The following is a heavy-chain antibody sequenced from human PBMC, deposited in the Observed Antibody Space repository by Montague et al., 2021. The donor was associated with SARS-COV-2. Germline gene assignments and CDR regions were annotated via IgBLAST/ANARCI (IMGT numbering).Heavy chain of an antibody. J-gene: IGHJ4*02. CDR3: ARAPITVTRTFDY. CDR1: GFTFSSYS. D-gene: IGHD4-17*01. V-gene: IGHV3-48*02. Sequence: SLRLSCAASGFTFSSYSMNWVRQAPGKGLEWVSYISSSSSTIYYADSVKGRFTISRDNAKNSLYLQMSSLRDEDTAVHYCARAPITVTRTFDYWGQGTLVTVSS. CDR2: ISSSSSTI.